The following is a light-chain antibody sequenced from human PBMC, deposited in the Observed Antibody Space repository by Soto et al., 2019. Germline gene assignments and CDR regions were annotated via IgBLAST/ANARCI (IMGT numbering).Light chain of an antibody. CDR3: QQSYSTLWT. Sequence: DIQMTPSPSSLSASVGERVTMSCRASQSISSYLNWYQQKPGKAPKLLIYAASSLQSGVPSRSSGSGSGTDCTLTISSLQPEDFATYYCQQSYSTLWTFGQGTKVDIK. CDR1: QSISSY. J-gene: IGKJ1*01. V-gene: IGKV1-39*01. CDR2: AAS.